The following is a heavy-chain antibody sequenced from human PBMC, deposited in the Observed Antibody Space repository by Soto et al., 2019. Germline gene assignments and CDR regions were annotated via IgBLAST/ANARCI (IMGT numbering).Heavy chain of an antibody. J-gene: IGHJ4*02. D-gene: IGHD3-22*01. Sequence: EVQLVESGGGLIQPGGSLRLSCVASGFTVSSHYMSWVRQAPGKGLEWVSVIYSGGSTYYADSVKGRFTISRDNSKITLYLQMDSLRAEDTAVYYCAKGLGRHYYDSSGHFHLDSWGQGTLVTVSS. CDR3: AKGLGRHYYDSSGHFHLDS. CDR1: GFTVSSHY. V-gene: IGHV3-53*01. CDR2: IYSGGST.